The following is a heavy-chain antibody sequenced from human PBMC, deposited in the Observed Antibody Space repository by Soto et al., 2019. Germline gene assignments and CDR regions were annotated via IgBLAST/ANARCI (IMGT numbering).Heavy chain of an antibody. D-gene: IGHD3-22*01. V-gene: IGHV3-23*01. CDR1: GFTFNIYA. J-gene: IGHJ4*02. CDR2: ISRYGDFT. Sequence: EVQLLESGGDLIQPGGYLRLSCAASGFTFNIYAMTWVRQAPGKGLEWVSAISRYGDFTYYADSVEGRFTISRDNSKNTLYLQMNSLRAEDTAVYFCAKDRYLDHDSSGYLFDNWGQGTLVTVSS. CDR3: AKDRYLDHDSSGYLFDN.